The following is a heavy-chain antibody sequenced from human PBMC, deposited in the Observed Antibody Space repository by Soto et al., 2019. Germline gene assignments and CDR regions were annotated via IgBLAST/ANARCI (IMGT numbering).Heavy chain of an antibody. CDR3: AKTVSMTIRDGFDH. CDR1: GFTFSSYA. J-gene: IGHJ4*02. D-gene: IGHD4-17*01. Sequence: EVQVLESGGGLVQPGGSLRLSRAASGFTFSSYAMSWVRQAPGQGLEWVSAISGSGSNPYYADSVKGRFTISRDNSKNTLDCQMTRLPAEDTSRYYCAKTVSMTIRDGFDHWGQGTLVTVSS. V-gene: IGHV3-23*01. CDR2: ISGSGSNP.